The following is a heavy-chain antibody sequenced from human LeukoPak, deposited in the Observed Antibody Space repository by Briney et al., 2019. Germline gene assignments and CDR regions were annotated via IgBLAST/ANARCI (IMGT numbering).Heavy chain of an antibody. J-gene: IGHJ6*02. D-gene: IGHD3-10*01. Sequence: PGGSLRLSCAASGFTFSGSAMHWVRQASGKGLEWVGRIRSKANSYATAYAASVKGRFTISRDDSKNTAYLQMNSLKTEDTAVYYCTRHTELLWFGDRWRRRYYYYYGMDVWGQGTTVTVSS. V-gene: IGHV3-73*01. CDR2: IRSKANSYAT. CDR1: GFTFSGSA. CDR3: TRHTELLWFGDRWRRRYYYYYGMDV.